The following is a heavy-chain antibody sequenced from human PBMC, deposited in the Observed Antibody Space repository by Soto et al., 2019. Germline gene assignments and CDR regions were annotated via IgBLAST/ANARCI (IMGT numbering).Heavy chain of an antibody. V-gene: IGHV1-18*01. Sequence: QVQLVQSGAEVKKPGASVKVSCKASGYTFTSFGISWVRQAPGQGLEWMGWISDYNGNTNYAETLQGRGTMTTETSTSTAYMELASLRSDDTAVYYCARAHRGGTDAFDIWGQGTMVTVSS. CDR2: ISDYNGNT. J-gene: IGHJ3*02. CDR1: GYTFTSFG. D-gene: IGHD2-15*01. CDR3: ARAHRGGTDAFDI.